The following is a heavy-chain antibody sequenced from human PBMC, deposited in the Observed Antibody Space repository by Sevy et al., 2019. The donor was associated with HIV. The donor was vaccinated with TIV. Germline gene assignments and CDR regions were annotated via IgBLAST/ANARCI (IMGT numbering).Heavy chain of an antibody. V-gene: IGHV3-72*01. CDR1: GFTFSDHY. D-gene: IGHD6-19*01. J-gene: IGHJ4*02. CDR2: IRNKANSHTT. Sequence: GGSLRLSCAASGFTFSDHYMDWVRQAPGKGLEWVGRIRNKANSHTTEYAASVKGRLTISRDDSKNSPYLQMNGLKTEDTAVYYCARVTAVADLYFDYWGQGTLVTVSS. CDR3: ARVTAVADLYFDY.